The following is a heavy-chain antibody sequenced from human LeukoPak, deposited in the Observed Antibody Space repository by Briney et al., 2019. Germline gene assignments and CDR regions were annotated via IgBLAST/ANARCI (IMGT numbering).Heavy chain of an antibody. J-gene: IGHJ4*02. Sequence: PGGSLRLSCAASEFTFSSYAMHWVRQAPGKGLEWVAVISYDGSNKYYADSVKGRFTISRDNSKNTLYLQMNSLRAEDTAVYYCARDIAAVIDYWGQGTLVTVSS. CDR1: EFTFSSYA. D-gene: IGHD6-13*01. V-gene: IGHV3-30*04. CDR3: ARDIAAVIDY. CDR2: ISYDGSNK.